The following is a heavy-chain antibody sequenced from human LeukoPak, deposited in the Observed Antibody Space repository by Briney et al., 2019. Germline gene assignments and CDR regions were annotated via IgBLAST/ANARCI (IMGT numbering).Heavy chain of an antibody. V-gene: IGHV1-69*04. D-gene: IGHD4-17*01. CDR3: ARDALENGDYAD. Sequence: ASVKVSCKASGGTFSSYAISWVRQAPGQGLEWMGRIIPILGIANYAQKFQGRVTITADKSTSTAYMELSSLRSEDTAVYYCARDALENGDYADWGQGTLVTVSS. CDR2: IIPILGIA. J-gene: IGHJ4*02. CDR1: GGTFSSYA.